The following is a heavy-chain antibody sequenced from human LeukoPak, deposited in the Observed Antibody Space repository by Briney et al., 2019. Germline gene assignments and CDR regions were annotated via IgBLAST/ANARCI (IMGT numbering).Heavy chain of an antibody. CDR3: ARQNTGSYYRYMDV. D-gene: IGHD3-10*01. V-gene: IGHV4-34*01. Sequence: PSETLSLTCAVYGGSFSGYYWSWIRQPPGKGLEWIGEINHSGSTNYNPSLKSRVTISVDTSKNQFSLKLSSVTAADTAVYYCARQNTGSYYRYMDVWGKGTTVTISS. J-gene: IGHJ6*03. CDR2: INHSGST. CDR1: GGSFSGYY.